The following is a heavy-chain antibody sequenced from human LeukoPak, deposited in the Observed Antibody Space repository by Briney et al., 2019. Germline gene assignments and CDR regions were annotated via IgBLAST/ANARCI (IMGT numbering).Heavy chain of an antibody. Sequence: LRLSCAASGFTFSSYAMSWIRQHPGKGLEWIGYIYYSGSTYYSPSLKSRVTISVDTSKNQFSLKLSSVTAADTAVYYCARGYYYYGSAHWFDPWGQGTLVTVSS. J-gene: IGHJ5*02. D-gene: IGHD3-10*01. CDR2: IYYSGST. CDR3: ARGYYYYGSAHWFDP. V-gene: IGHV4-31*02. CDR1: GFTFSSYA.